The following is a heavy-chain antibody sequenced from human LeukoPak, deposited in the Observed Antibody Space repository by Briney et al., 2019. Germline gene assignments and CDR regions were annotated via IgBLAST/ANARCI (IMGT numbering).Heavy chain of an antibody. CDR2: INTNTGNP. Sequence: GASVKVSCKASGYTFTSYAMNWVRQAPGQGLEWMGWINTNTGNPTYAQGFTGRFVFSLDTSVSTAYLQISSLKAEDTAVYYCARTFYYDSSGYYDRLRTTFQPWGQGTLVTVSS. CDR3: ARTFYYDSSGYYDRLRTTFQP. V-gene: IGHV7-4-1*02. J-gene: IGHJ1*01. D-gene: IGHD3-22*01. CDR1: GYTFTSYA.